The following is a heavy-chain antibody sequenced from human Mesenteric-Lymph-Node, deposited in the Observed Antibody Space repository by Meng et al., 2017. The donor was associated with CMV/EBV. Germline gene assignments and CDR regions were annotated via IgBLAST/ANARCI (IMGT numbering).Heavy chain of an antibody. CDR2: ISGGSDYI. D-gene: IGHD3-10*01. CDR3: ARSQSITNNYYYGMDV. J-gene: IGHJ6*02. Sequence: FTFGSDSMTLVRQAPGKGLEWVSSISGGSDYIYYADSVRGRFTISRDNAENSVYLQMNSLRAEDSALYYCARSQSITNNYYYGMDVWGQGTTVTVSS. CDR1: FTFGSDS. V-gene: IGHV3-21*01.